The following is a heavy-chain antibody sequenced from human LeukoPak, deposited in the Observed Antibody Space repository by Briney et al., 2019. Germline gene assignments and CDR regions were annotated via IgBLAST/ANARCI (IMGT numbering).Heavy chain of an antibody. CDR2: ISGDGSTT. J-gene: IGHJ4*02. CDR1: GFTFSHYW. Sequence: GGSLRLSCAASGFTFSHYWMYWVRQAPGTGLVWVSLISGDGSTTSYADSVKGRFTISRDNAKNTLYLQMNSLRGEDTAVYYCARGGVTAGFDYWGQGTLVTVSP. D-gene: IGHD4-23*01. V-gene: IGHV3-74*01. CDR3: ARGGVTAGFDY.